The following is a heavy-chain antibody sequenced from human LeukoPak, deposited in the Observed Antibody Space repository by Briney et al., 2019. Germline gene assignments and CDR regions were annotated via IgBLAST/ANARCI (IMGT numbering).Heavy chain of an antibody. CDR3: AREGRITMIVVINGDYFDY. Sequence: SETLSLTCAVYGGSLSSYYWTWVRQPPGKGLEWIGEISHSGGANYSPSLKSRVTISLDTSKNQFSLRLTSVTAEDTAVYYCAREGRITMIVVINGDYFDYWGQGTLVTVSS. D-gene: IGHD3-22*01. V-gene: IGHV4-34*01. CDR2: ISHSGGA. J-gene: IGHJ4*02. CDR1: GGSLSSYY.